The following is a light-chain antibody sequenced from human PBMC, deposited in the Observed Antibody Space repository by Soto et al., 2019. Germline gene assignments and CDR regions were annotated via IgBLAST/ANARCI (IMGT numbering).Light chain of an antibody. CDR2: DAS. Sequence: THTFFPVDRDTLSCRASQSVSSYLAWYQQKPGQAPRLLIYDASNRATGIPGRFSGSGSGTDFTLTISSLEPEDFAVYYCQQRSNWPPLTFGGGTKVDIK. CDR3: QQRSNWPPLT. CDR1: QSVSSY. V-gene: IGKV3-11*01. J-gene: IGKJ4*01.